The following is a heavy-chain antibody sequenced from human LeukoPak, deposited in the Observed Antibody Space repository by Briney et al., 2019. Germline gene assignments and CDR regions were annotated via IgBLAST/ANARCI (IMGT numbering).Heavy chain of an antibody. Sequence: SETLSLTCTVSGGSISSYYWSWIRQPPGKGLEWIGYIYYSGSTNYNPSLKSRVTISVDTSKNQFSLKLSPVTAADTAVYYCARLRYSSSSFWWFDPWGQGTLVTVSS. V-gene: IGHV4-59*01. D-gene: IGHD6-13*01. CDR1: GGSISSYY. CDR3: ARLRYSSSSFWWFDP. CDR2: IYYSGST. J-gene: IGHJ5*02.